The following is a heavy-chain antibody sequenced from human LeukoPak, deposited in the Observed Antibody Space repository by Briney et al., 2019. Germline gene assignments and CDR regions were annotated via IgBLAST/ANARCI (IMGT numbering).Heavy chain of an antibody. CDR3: AKEREYSSGWYPYLFDY. Sequence: GGSLRLSCAASGFTFSSYAMSWVRQAPEKGLEWVSAISGSGGSTYYADSVKGRFTISRDNSKNTLYLQMNSLRAEDTAVYYCAKEREYSSGWYPYLFDYWGQGTLVTVSS. J-gene: IGHJ4*02. D-gene: IGHD6-19*01. CDR2: ISGSGGST. CDR1: GFTFSSYA. V-gene: IGHV3-23*01.